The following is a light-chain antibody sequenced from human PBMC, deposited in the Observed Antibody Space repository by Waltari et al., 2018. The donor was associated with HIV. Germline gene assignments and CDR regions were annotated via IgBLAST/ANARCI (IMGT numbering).Light chain of an antibody. CDR2: EHN. CDR1: SGGIASNY. Sequence: FMLTQHHSVSESPGKPVTISCTRNSGGIASNYVQWYQQRPGSAPTTVIYEHNQRPSGVSDRFSGSIDTSSNSASLTISGLKTEDEADYYCQSYDNNNVIFGGGTKLTVL. V-gene: IGLV6-57*03. J-gene: IGLJ2*01. CDR3: QSYDNNNVI.